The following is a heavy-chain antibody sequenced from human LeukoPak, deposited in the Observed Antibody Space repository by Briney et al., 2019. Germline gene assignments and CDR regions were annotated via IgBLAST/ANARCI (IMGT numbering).Heavy chain of an antibody. D-gene: IGHD3-22*01. CDR3: AREGSYDSSGYFDY. V-gene: IGHV3-53*01. J-gene: IGHJ4*02. Sequence: PGGSLRLSCAASGFTFSSYWMSWVRQAPGKGLEWVSVIYSGGSTYYADSVKGRFTISRDNSKNTLYLQMNSLRAEDTAVYYCAREGSYDSSGYFDYWGQGTLVTVSS. CDR1: GFTFSSYW. CDR2: IYSGGST.